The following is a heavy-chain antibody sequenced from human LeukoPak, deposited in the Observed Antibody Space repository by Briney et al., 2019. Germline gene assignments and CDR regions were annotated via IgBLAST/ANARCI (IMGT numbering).Heavy chain of an antibody. CDR2: ISGSGGST. CDR3: ARDRGGWYRGDGDNY. Sequence: GGSLKLSCAASGFTFRRYGMTWVRQAPGKGLEWVSSISGSGGSTFYADSVKGRFTISRDNSKNTLYLQMNSLRAEDTAVYYCARDRGGWYRGDGDNYWGQGTLVTVSS. J-gene: IGHJ4*02. CDR1: GFTFRRYG. V-gene: IGHV3-23*01. D-gene: IGHD6-19*01.